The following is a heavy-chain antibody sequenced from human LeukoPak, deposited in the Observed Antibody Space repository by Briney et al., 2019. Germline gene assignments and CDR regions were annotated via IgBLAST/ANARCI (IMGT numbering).Heavy chain of an antibody. CDR3: ARGSYDFWSGYYEHYYYYMDV. D-gene: IGHD3-3*01. J-gene: IGHJ6*03. CDR1: GGSISSYY. V-gene: IGHV4-59*01. CDR2: IYYSGST. Sequence: SETLSLTCTVSGGSISSYYWSWIRQPPGKGLEWIGYIYYSGSTNYNPSLKSRVTISVATSKNQFSLKLSSVTAADTAVYYCARGSYDFWSGYYEHYYYYMDVWGKGTTVTVSS.